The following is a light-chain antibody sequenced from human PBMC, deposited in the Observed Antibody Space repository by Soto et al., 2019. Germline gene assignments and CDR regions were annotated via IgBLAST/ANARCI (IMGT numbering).Light chain of an antibody. Sequence: QSVLTQPPSASGTPGQRVTISCSGSSSNIGINAVNWYQQLPGTAPKLVIYDNNQRPSGVPDRFSGSKSGISASLAISGLQSEDEADYYCQSYDSSLSGVVFGGGTKLTVL. CDR1: SSNIGINA. J-gene: IGLJ2*01. CDR2: DNN. V-gene: IGLV1-44*01. CDR3: QSYDSSLSGVV.